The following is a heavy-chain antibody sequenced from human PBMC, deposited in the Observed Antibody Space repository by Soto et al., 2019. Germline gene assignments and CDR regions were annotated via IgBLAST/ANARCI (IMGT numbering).Heavy chain of an antibody. Sequence: GGSLRLSCAASGFTFSSYAMSWVRQAPGKGLEWVSAISGSGGSTYYADSVKGRFTISRDNSKNTLYLQMNSLRAEDTAVYYCAKESYYDILTGYYIDYYYYGMDVWGQGTTVTVSS. D-gene: IGHD3-9*01. J-gene: IGHJ6*02. CDR1: GFTFSSYA. CDR3: AKESYYDILTGYYIDYYYYGMDV. CDR2: ISGSGGST. V-gene: IGHV3-23*01.